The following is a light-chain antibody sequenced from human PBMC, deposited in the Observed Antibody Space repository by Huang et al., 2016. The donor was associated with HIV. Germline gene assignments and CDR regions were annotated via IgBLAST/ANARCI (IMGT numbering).Light chain of an antibody. J-gene: IGKJ1*01. CDR2: GVS. V-gene: IGKV3-20*01. CDR1: QSVSSGY. Sequence: EIVLTQSPGTLSLSPGERATLSCRASQSVSSGYLAWYQERPGQAHRLLIFGVSTRDTGIPDRFSGSGSGTDFTLTISRLEPEDFAVYYCQQYDSSPGTFGQGTKVEIK. CDR3: QQYDSSPGT.